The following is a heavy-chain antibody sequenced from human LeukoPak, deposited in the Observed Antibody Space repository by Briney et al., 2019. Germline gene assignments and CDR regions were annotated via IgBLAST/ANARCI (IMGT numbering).Heavy chain of an antibody. CDR1: GFTFSSYG. J-gene: IGHJ6*02. V-gene: IGHV3-66*01. D-gene: IGHD3-16*01. CDR2: TYSGGST. Sequence: GGSLRLSCAASGFTFSSYGMHWVRQAPGKGLEWVSVTYSGGSTYHADSVKGRFTISRDNSKNTLYLQMNSLRAEDTAVYYCARVQSIVGGIRGMDVWGQGTTVTVSS. CDR3: ARVQSIVGGIRGMDV.